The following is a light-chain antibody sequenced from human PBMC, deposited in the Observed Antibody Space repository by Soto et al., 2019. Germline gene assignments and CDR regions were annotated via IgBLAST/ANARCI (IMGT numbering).Light chain of an antibody. CDR2: DAS. Sequence: EIVLTQSPATLSLSPGERATLSCRASQSVSSYLAWYQQKPGQAPRLLIYDASNRATGIPARFSGSGSGTDFTLTISSLAPEDFAVYYCQQRSNWQVTFGGGTKVEIK. CDR3: QQRSNWQVT. V-gene: IGKV3-11*01. CDR1: QSVSSY. J-gene: IGKJ4*01.